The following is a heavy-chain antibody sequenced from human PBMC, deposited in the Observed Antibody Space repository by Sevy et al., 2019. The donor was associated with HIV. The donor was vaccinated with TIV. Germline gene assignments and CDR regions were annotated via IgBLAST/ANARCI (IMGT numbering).Heavy chain of an antibody. J-gene: IGHJ4*02. Sequence: GGSLRLSCAASGFTFSSYEMNWVRQAPGKGLEWVSYISSSGSTIYYADSVKGRFTISRDNAKNSLYLQMNSLRAEDTALYYCARDLLRWDYWGQGTLVTVSS. CDR2: ISSSGSTI. CDR1: GFTFSSYE. V-gene: IGHV3-48*03. CDR3: ARDLLRWDY. D-gene: IGHD2-15*01.